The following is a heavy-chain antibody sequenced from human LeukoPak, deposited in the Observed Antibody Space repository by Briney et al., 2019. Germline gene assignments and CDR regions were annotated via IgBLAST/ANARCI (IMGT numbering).Heavy chain of an antibody. V-gene: IGHV3-21*01. Sequence: GGSLRLSCAASGFTFSSYSMNWVRQAPGKGLEWVSSISSSSSYIYYADSVKGRFTISRDNAKNSLYLQTNSLRAEDTAVYYCARASIVVVPAAIQYYYGMDVWGQGTTVTVSS. J-gene: IGHJ6*02. CDR3: ARASIVVVPAAIQYYYGMDV. CDR2: ISSSSSYI. CDR1: GFTFSSYS. D-gene: IGHD2-2*02.